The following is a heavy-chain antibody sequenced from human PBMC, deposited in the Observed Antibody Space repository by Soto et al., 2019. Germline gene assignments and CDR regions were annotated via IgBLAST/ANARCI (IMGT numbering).Heavy chain of an antibody. Sequence: EVQLEETGGGLIQPGGSLRLSCAASGFTVSSNYMSWVRQAPGQGLEWVSFIYSGGRTYYADSVKGRFTISRDNSKNTLYLQMNSLRAEDTAVYYCAREAISSDYFDYWGQGTLVIVSS. V-gene: IGHV3-53*02. D-gene: IGHD3-22*01. CDR2: IYSGGRT. CDR1: GFTVSSNY. CDR3: AREAISSDYFDY. J-gene: IGHJ4*02.